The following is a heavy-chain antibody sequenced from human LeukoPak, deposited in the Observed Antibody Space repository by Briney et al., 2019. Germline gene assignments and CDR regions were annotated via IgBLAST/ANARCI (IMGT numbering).Heavy chain of an antibody. CDR2: IYYSGST. V-gene: IGHV4-30-4*01. J-gene: IGHJ3*02. Sequence: SETLSLTCTVSGGSISSGDYYWRWIRQPPGKGLEWIGYIYYSGSTYYNPSLKSRVTISVDTSKNQFSLKLSSVTAADTAVYYCARAITMESAFDIWGQGTMVTGSS. CDR1: GGSISSGDYY. D-gene: IGHD3-10*01. CDR3: ARAITMESAFDI.